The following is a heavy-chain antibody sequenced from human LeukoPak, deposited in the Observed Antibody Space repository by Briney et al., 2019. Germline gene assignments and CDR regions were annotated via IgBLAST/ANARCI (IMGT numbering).Heavy chain of an antibody. CDR3: ARGVLEWLTQDY. D-gene: IGHD3-3*01. CDR1: GGSISSGGYY. CDR2: IYYSGST. J-gene: IGHJ4*02. V-gene: IGHV4-31*03. Sequence: SQTLSLTCTVSGGSISSGGYYWSWIRQHPGKGLEWIGYIYYSGSTYYNPSLKSRVTISVDTSKNQFSLKLSSVTAADTAVYYCARGVLEWLTQDYWGQGTLVTVSS.